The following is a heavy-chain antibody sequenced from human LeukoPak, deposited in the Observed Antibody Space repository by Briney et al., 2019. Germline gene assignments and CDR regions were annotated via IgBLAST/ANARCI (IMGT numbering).Heavy chain of an antibody. J-gene: IGHJ6*03. D-gene: IGHD3-10*01. CDR1: GGPISSSSYY. Sequence: SETLSLTCTVSGGPISSSSYYWGWIRQPPGTGLEWIGYIYYSGSTNYNPSLKSRVTISVDTSKNQFSLKLSSVTAADTAVYYCARTYGSGSFYYYYYMDVWGKGTTVTVSS. CDR2: IYYSGST. CDR3: ARTYGSGSFYYYYYMDV. V-gene: IGHV4-61*05.